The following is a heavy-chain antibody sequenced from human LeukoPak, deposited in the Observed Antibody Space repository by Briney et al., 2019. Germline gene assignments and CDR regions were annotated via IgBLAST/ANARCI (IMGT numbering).Heavy chain of an antibody. Sequence: GGSLRLSCAASGFTFSSYGMSWVRQAPGKGLEWVSAIGGSGGSTYYADSVKGRFTISRDNSKNTLYLQMNSLRAEDTAVYYCAKDLIASSGYYLPLDYWGQGTLVTVSS. CDR3: AKDLIASSGYYLPLDY. CDR1: GFTFSSYG. J-gene: IGHJ4*02. CDR2: IGGSGGST. D-gene: IGHD3-22*01. V-gene: IGHV3-23*01.